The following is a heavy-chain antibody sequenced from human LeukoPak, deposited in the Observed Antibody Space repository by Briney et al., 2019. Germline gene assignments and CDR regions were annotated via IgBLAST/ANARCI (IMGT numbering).Heavy chain of an antibody. CDR2: ISYDGSNK. D-gene: IGHD3-3*01. Sequence: GSLRLSCAASGFTFSSYAMHWVRQAPGKGLEWVAVISYDGSNKYYADSVKGRFTISRDNSKNTLYLQMNGLRDEDTAIYYCFCLDVASWGQGTLVTVSS. J-gene: IGHJ4*02. CDR1: GFTFSSYA. CDR3: FCLDVAS. V-gene: IGHV3-30*14.